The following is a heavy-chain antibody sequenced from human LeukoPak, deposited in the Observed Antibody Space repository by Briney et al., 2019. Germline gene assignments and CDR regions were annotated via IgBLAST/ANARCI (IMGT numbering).Heavy chain of an antibody. V-gene: IGHV3-74*01. CDR2: TKSDGST. Sequence: GGSLRLSCAASGFTFSSYWMHWVRQTPGKGLMWVARTKSDGSTIYADSVQGRFTISRDNAKNTVYLQMNSLRVDDTAIYYCTRAITYFYGSVTYDWFDSWGQGTRVTVSS. J-gene: IGHJ5*01. CDR1: GFTFSSYW. D-gene: IGHD3-10*01. CDR3: TRAITYFYGSVTYDWFDS.